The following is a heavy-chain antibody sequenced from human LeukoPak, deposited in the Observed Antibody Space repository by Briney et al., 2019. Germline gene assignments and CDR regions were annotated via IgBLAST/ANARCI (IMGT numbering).Heavy chain of an antibody. Sequence: PGAPLRHLRSAWGLTFSTYPMLGVRQAPGRGVEGVALISNDDHDTHYADSVKGRFTISRDNSKNTLYLQMNSLRVEDTAIYYCAKDVDSRDWYQELGHWGQGTLVAVSS. J-gene: IGHJ4*02. V-gene: IGHV3-23*01. CDR1: GLTFSTYP. CDR2: ISNDDHDT. CDR3: AKDVDSRDWYQELGH. D-gene: IGHD6-19*01.